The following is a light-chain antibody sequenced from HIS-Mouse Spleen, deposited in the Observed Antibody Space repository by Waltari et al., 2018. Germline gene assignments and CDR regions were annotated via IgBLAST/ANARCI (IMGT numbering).Light chain of an antibody. CDR2: DDS. CDR1: TIGLKH. J-gene: IGLJ2*01. Sequence: SYVLTQSPSGSVASGKTDRITCWGNTIGLKHVQLYQQKPGQAPVLAVYDDSDRPSGIPERFSGSNSGNTATLTISRVEAGDEADYYCQVWDSSSDHVVFGGGTKLTVL. CDR3: QVWDSSSDHVV. V-gene: IGLV3-21*03.